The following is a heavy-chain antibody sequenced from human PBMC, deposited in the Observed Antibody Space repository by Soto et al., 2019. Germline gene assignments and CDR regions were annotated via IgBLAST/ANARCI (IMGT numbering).Heavy chain of an antibody. CDR2: ISAYNGNT. CDR3: ARVVGYCGGGCYLSDY. CDR1: AYTLTSYG. V-gene: IGHV1-18*04. Sequence: SVKVSCNASAYTLTSYGISRVRHAPGQGLEWMGWISAYNGNTNYAQKLQGRVTMTTDTSTSKAYMELRSLRSDDTAVYYCARVVGYCGGGCYLSDYWGQGTLVSVSS. J-gene: IGHJ4*02. D-gene: IGHD2-21*02.